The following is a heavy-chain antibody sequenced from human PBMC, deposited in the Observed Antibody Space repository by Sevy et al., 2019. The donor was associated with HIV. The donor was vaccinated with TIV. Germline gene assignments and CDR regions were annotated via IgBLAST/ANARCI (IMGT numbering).Heavy chain of an antibody. V-gene: IGHV3-7*01. J-gene: IGHJ4*02. CDR3: AQETFGRFDS. Sequence: GGSLRLSCAASGFSFSAYWMNWVHQAPRKGLEWVANIKPDRSDKHYVDSAEGRFTISRDNAKNSLYLQMNSLRVEDTAMYYCAQETFGRFDSWGQGTLVTVSS. D-gene: IGHD1-26*01. CDR1: GFSFSAYW. CDR2: IKPDRSDK.